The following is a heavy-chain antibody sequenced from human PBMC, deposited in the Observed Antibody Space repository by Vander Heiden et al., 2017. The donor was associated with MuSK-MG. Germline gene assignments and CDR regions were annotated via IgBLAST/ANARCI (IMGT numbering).Heavy chain of an antibody. Sequence: EVQLLESGGGLVQPGGSLSLSCAASGFTFSNYAMSWVRQASGKGLEWVSAISGSGGSTYYADSVKGRFTISRDNSKNTLYLQMNSMRAEDTAIYYCAKDQWNSRENAFDVWGQVTMVTVSS. J-gene: IGHJ3*01. D-gene: IGHD6-19*01. CDR1: GFTFSNYA. V-gene: IGHV3-23*01. CDR2: ISGSGGST. CDR3: AKDQWNSRENAFDV.